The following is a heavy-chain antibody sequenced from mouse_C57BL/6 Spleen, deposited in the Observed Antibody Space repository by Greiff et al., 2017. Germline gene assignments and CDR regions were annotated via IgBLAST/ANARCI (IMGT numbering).Heavy chain of an antibody. CDR2: ISSGGDYI. CDR1: GFTFSSYA. Sequence: EVQGVESGEGLVKPGGSLKLSCAASGFTFSSYAMSWVRQTPEKRLEWVAYISSGGDYIYYADTVKGRFTISRDNARNTLYLQMSSLKSEDTAMYYCTRVDYDGAWFAYWGQGTLVTVSA. V-gene: IGHV5-9-1*02. D-gene: IGHD2-4*01. CDR3: TRVDYDGAWFAY. J-gene: IGHJ3*01.